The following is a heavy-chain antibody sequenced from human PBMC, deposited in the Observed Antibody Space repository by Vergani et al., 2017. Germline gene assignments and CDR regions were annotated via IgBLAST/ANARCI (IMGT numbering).Heavy chain of an antibody. J-gene: IGHJ4*02. CDR1: GFTFRNHW. V-gene: IGHV3-7*01. CDR3: TRDERGKDY. Sequence: EVHLVESGGTLVQPGGSLRLSCVASGFTFRNHWMSWVRQAPGKGLEWVANIKQDGSDKFYADSVKGRFTISRDNAKNSVYLQMNSLGAEDTAVYYCTRDERGKDYWGQGTLVTVSS. CDR2: IKQDGSDK.